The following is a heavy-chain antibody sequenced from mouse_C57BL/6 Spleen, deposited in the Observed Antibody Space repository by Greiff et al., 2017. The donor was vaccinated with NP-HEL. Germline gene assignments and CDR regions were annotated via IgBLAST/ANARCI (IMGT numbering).Heavy chain of an antibody. CDR2: IDPNSGGT. V-gene: IGHV1-72*01. CDR3: AREAYYSNPYYFDY. J-gene: IGHJ2*01. CDR1: GYTFTSYW. Sequence: QVQLKQPGAELVKPGASVKLSCKASGYTFTSYWMHWVKQRPGRGLEWIGRIDPNSGGTKYNEKFKSKATLTVDKPSSTAYMQLSSLTSEDSAVYYCAREAYYSNPYYFDYWGQGTTLTVSS. D-gene: IGHD2-5*01.